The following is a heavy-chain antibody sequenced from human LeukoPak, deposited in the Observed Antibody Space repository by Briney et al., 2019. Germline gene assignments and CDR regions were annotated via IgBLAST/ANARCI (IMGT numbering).Heavy chain of an antibody. Sequence: SETLSLTCAVYGGSFSGYYWSWIRQPPGKGLEWIGEINHSGSTNYNPSLKSRVTISVDTSKNQFSLKLSSVTAADTAVYYCARGYYGSGSYFYALNYWGQGTLVTVSS. D-gene: IGHD3-10*01. CDR1: GGSFSGYY. J-gene: IGHJ4*02. CDR2: INHSGST. CDR3: ARGYYGSGSYFYALNY. V-gene: IGHV4-34*01.